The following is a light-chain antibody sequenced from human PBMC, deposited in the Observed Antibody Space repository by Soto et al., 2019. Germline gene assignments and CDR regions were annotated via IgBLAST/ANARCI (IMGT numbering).Light chain of an antibody. CDR1: QGISSY. Sequence: IQLTQSPSSLSASVGDRGTITCRASQGISSYLAWYQQKPGKAPQLLIYAASTLQSGVPSRFSGSGSGTDFTLTISSLQPEDFATYYCQQLNSYPPYTFGQGTKLEIK. J-gene: IGKJ2*01. CDR2: AAS. V-gene: IGKV1-9*01. CDR3: QQLNSYPPYT.